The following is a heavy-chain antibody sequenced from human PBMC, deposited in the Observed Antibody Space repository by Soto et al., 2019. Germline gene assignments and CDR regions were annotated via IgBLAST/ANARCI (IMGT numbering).Heavy chain of an antibody. J-gene: IGHJ4*02. CDR3: ASGGGSGFDY. CDR2: IYSGGST. CDR1: GGSIRSGTYW. D-gene: IGHD3-10*01. V-gene: IGHV3-53*01. Sequence: PSETLSLTSTVSGGSIRSGTYWWSWIRQHPGKGLEWVSVIYSGGSTYYADSVKGRFTISRDNSKNTLYLQMNSLRAEDTAVYYCASGGGSGFDYWGQGTLVTVSS.